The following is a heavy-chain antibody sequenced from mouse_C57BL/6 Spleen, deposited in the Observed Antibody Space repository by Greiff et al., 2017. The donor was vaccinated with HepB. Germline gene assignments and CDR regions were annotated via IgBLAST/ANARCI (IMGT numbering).Heavy chain of an antibody. CDR2: IYPGDGDT. V-gene: IGHV1-80*01. D-gene: IGHD1-1*01. Sequence: QVQLKQSGAELVKPGASVKISCKASGYAFSSYWMNWVKQRPGKGLEWIGQIYPGDGDTNYNGKFKGKATLTADKSSSTAYMQLSSLTSEDSAVYFCARFTAVVDYAMDYWGQGTSVTVSS. J-gene: IGHJ4*01. CDR1: GYAFSSYW. CDR3: ARFTAVVDYAMDY.